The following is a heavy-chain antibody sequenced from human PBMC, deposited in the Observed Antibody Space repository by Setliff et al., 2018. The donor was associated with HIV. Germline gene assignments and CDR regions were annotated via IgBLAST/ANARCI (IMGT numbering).Heavy chain of an antibody. CDR3: ANPHDGGAFDV. CDR1: GGTFKNLA. Sequence: GASVKVSCKASGGTFKNLAISWVRQAPGQGLEWMGGVIPSFATANYAQKFQGRITITADELTSTVYMDLNSLKSVDSAVYYCANPHDGGAFDVWGQGTAVTVSS. J-gene: IGHJ3*01. CDR2: VIPSFATA. D-gene: IGHD1-1*01. V-gene: IGHV1-69*13.